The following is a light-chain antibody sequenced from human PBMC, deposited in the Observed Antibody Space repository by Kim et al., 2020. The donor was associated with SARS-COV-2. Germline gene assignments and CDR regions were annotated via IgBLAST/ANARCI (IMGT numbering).Light chain of an antibody. CDR2: GAS. J-gene: IGKJ4*01. CDR3: QQYHKSPPLT. V-gene: IGKV3-15*01. CDR1: QSVGSY. Sequence: SRGERSTPPCRASQSVGSYIAWYQQIPGQAPRPLIYGASMRASGIPARFSGSGSGTEFTLTISTLQSEDFAVYYCQQYHKSPPLTFGGGTKVDIK.